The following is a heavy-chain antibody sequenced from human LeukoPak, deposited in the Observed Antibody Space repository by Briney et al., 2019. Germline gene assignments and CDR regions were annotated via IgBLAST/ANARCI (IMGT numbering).Heavy chain of an antibody. V-gene: IGHV3-74*03. J-gene: IGHJ4*02. CDR2: INGDGSNT. CDR1: GFTFSTYW. Sequence: GGSLRLSCAGSGFTFSTYWMHWVRQAAGKGLVWVSRINGDGSNTTYADSVKGRFTISRDNAKNSLYLQMNSLRAEDTAVYYCLKYYYDSSGYYYFDYWGQGTLVTVSS. CDR3: LKYYYDSSGYYYFDY. D-gene: IGHD3-22*01.